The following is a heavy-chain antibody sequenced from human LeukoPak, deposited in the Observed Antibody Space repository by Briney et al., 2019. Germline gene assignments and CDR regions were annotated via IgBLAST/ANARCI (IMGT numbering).Heavy chain of an antibody. D-gene: IGHD4-17*01. CDR2: ISTSVNP. CDR1: GGSISSGSYY. J-gene: IGHJ4*02. Sequence: SETLSLTCTVSGGSISSGSYYWNWIRQPAGKGLEWIGRISTSVNPNYNPSLKSRVTTSADTSKNEFSLKLSSVTAADTAVYYCARAGTNLGDYDYWGQGTLVTVSS. CDR3: ARAGTNLGDYDY. V-gene: IGHV4-61*02.